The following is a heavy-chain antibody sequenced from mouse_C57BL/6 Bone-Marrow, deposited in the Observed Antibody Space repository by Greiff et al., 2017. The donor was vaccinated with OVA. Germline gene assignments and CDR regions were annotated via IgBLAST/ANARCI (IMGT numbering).Heavy chain of an antibody. Sequence: VQLQQSGPGLVPPSQSLSITCTVSGFSLTSYGVHWVRQSPGKGLEWLGVIWSGGSTDYNAAFISRLGISKENSKSQFFFKMISLQADDTAIYDGARRGLNYGSSYGMDDWGQGTSVTVSS. CDR1: GFSLTSYG. V-gene: IGHV2-2*01. CDR3: ARRGLNYGSSYGMDD. CDR2: IWSGGST. J-gene: IGHJ4*01. D-gene: IGHD1-1*01.